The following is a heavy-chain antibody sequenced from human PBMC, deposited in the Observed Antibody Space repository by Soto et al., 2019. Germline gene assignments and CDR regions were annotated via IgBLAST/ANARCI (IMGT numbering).Heavy chain of an antibody. D-gene: IGHD3-10*01. CDR2: IDWDDDK. V-gene: IGHV2-70*11. J-gene: IGHJ4*02. Sequence: SGPTMVNPTQTLPLTCTFSGFSLSTSGMCVSWIRQPPGKALEWLARIDWDDDKYYSTSLKTRLTISKDTSKNQVVLTMTNMDPVDTATYYCARIHYYGSGSYGYDYWGQGTLVTVSS. CDR3: ARIHYYGSGSYGYDY. CDR1: GFSLSTSGMC.